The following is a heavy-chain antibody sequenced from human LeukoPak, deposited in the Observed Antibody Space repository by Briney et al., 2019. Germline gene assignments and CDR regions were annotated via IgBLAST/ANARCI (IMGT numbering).Heavy chain of an antibody. Sequence: GGSLRLSCAASGFTFSSYAMSWVRQAPGKGLEWVSDIIGSGGSTYYADSVKGRFTISRDNSKNTLYLQMSSLRAEDTAVYYCAKEALGYCSSTSCYGMDYWGQGTLVTVSS. CDR3: AKEALGYCSSTSCYGMDY. V-gene: IGHV3-23*01. D-gene: IGHD2-2*01. CDR2: IIGSGGST. J-gene: IGHJ4*02. CDR1: GFTFSSYA.